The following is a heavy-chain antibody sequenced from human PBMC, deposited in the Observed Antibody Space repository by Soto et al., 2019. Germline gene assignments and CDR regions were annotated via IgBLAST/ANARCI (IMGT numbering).Heavy chain of an antibody. J-gene: IGHJ6*02. D-gene: IGHD3-10*01. CDR1: GFTFSSYA. CDR2: ISGSGGST. V-gene: IGHV3-23*01. CDR3: ANALPGGLYYGMDV. Sequence: EVQLLESGGGLVQPGGSLRLSCAASGFTFSSYAMSWVRQAPGKGLEWVSAISGSGGSTYYADSVKGRFTISRDNSKNTLYLQMNSLRAKDTAVYYCANALPGGLYYGMDVWGQGTTVTVSS.